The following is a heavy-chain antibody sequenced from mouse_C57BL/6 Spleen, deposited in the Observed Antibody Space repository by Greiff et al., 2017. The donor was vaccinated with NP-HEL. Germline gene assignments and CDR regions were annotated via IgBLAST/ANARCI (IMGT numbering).Heavy chain of an antibody. Sequence: VQLQESGPELVKPGASVKISCKASGYAFSSSWMNWVKQRPGKGLEWIGRIYPGDGDTNYNGKFKGKATLTADKSSSTAYMQLSSLTSEDSAVYFCARGGYYGYDFDYWGQGTTLTVSS. CDR2: IYPGDGDT. J-gene: IGHJ2*01. CDR3: ARGGYYGYDFDY. V-gene: IGHV1-82*01. D-gene: IGHD2-2*01. CDR1: GYAFSSSW.